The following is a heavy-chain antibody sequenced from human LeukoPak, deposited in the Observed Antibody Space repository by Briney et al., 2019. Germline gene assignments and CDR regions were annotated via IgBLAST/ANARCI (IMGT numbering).Heavy chain of an antibody. Sequence: GGSLRLTCAASGVTFSSDEMHWVRQAPGKGLEWISYISSSGIVTHYADSVRGRFTISRDNAKKSLSLQIYSLRDEDTAVYYCARGDDRSGHVDPYYYFDLWGRGTLVAVSS. CDR1: GVTFSSDE. V-gene: IGHV3-48*03. CDR3: ARGDDRSGHVDPYYYFDL. CDR2: ISSSGIVT. D-gene: IGHD3-22*01. J-gene: IGHJ2*01.